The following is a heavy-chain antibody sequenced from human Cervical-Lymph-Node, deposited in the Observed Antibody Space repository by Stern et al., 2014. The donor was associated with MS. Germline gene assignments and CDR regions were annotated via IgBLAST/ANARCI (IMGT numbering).Heavy chain of an antibody. CDR3: ATDCDDFRSGYSAPTKGYGLDV. V-gene: IGHV1-24*01. J-gene: IGHJ6*02. CDR2: FVPEVGEP. D-gene: IGHD3-3*01. Sequence: QLVQSGAEVKKPGASVKVSCKVSGYTLSELSMHWVRQAPGKGFKGRGGFVPEVGEPIYAQRFQGRVSMTEDTSTDTAYMELRSLTFEDTAVYYCATDCDDFRSGYSAPTKGYGLDVWGQGTTVTVTS. CDR1: GYTLSELS.